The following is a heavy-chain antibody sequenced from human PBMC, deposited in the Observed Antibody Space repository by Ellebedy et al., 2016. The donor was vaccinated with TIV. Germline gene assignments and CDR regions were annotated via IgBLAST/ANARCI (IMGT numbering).Heavy chain of an antibody. J-gene: IGHJ4*02. Sequence: SVKGRFTISRDNAKNSLYLQMNSLRAEDTAVYYRARQSQKMATIPGDLGYWGQGTLVTVSS. V-gene: IGHV3-21*01. D-gene: IGHD5-24*01. CDR3: ARQSQKMATIPGDLGY.